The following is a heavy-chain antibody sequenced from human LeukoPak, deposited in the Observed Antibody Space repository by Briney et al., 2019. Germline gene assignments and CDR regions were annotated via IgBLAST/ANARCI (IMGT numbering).Heavy chain of an antibody. V-gene: IGHV3-30*18. CDR2: ISYDGSNK. J-gene: IGHJ6*02. CDR3: AKDSADYGDYVRYYYGMDV. D-gene: IGHD4-17*01. CDR1: GFTFSSYG. Sequence: GRSLRLSCAASGFTFSSYGMHWVRQAPGKGLEWVAVISYDGSNKYYADSVKGRFTISRDNSKNTLYLQMNSLRAEDTAVYYCAKDSADYGDYVRYYYGMDVWGQGTTVTVSS.